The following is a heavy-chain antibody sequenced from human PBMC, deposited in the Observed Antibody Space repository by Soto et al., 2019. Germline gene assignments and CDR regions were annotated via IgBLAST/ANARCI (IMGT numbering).Heavy chain of an antibody. D-gene: IGHD3-10*01. J-gene: IGHJ4*02. CDR3: ARDFYRDISMVRGVTSENIDY. Sequence: GSLRLSCAASGFTFSSYSMNWVRQAPGKGLEWVSSISSSSSYIYYADSVKGRFTISRDNAKNSLYLQMNSLRAEDTAVYYCARDFYRDISMVRGVTSENIDYWGQGT. V-gene: IGHV3-21*01. CDR2: ISSSSSYI. CDR1: GFTFSSYS.